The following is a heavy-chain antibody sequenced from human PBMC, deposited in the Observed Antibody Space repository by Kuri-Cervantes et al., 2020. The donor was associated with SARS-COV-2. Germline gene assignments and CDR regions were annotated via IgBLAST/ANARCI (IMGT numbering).Heavy chain of an antibody. CDR3: ARGMVRGLIQSYYYVMDV. CDR1: GYTFSDYY. D-gene: IGHD3-10*01. CDR2: INPNSGGT. J-gene: IGHJ6*02. V-gene: IGHV1-2*04. Sequence: ASVKVSCKASGYTFSDYYMYWVRQAPGQGLEWMGWINPNSGGTNYAQKFQGWVTMTRDTSSTGYMELGRLRSDDTAVYYCARGMVRGLIQSYYYVMDVWGQGTTVTVSS.